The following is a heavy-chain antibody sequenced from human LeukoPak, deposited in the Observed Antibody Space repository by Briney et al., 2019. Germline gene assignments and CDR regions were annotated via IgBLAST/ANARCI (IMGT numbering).Heavy chain of an antibody. CDR1: RPTLSGPS. D-gene: IGHD3-3*01. CDR3: TRVSGVGAPLFFGVPP. J-gene: IGHJ5*02. Sequence: GRSLSLSCAFSRPTLSGPSTHCASHASGKGREWVGRTRSKANSFATAYAASVKGRFTISRDDSKNTAYLQMNSLKTEDTAVYYCTRVSGVGAPLFFGVPPWGQGTLVTVSS. V-gene: IGHV3-73*01. CDR2: TRSKANSFAT.